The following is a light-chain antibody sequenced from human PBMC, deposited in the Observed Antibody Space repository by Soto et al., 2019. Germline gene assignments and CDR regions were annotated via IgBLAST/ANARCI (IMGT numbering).Light chain of an antibody. CDR1: QSVSSN. V-gene: IGKV3-15*01. J-gene: IGKJ2*02. CDR3: QQYNNWPPNGGT. Sequence: EIVMTQSPATLSVSPGERATLSCRASQSVSSNLAWYQQKPGQAPRLLIYGASTRATGIPARFSGSGSGTEFTLIISSLQSEDFAVYYCQQYNNWPPNGGTFGQGTKLEIK. CDR2: GAS.